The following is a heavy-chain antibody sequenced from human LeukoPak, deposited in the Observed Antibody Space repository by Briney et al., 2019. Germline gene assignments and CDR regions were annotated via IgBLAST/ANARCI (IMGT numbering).Heavy chain of an antibody. CDR1: GGSISSSSYY. CDR2: IYYSGST. CDR3: ARFPFWSGYLRSYYFDY. D-gene: IGHD3-3*01. V-gene: IGHV4-39*07. Sequence: PSETLSLTCTVSGGSISSSSYYWGWIRQPPGKGLEWIGSIYYSGSTYYNPSLKSRVTISVDTSKNQFSLKLSSVTAADTAVYYCARFPFWSGYLRSYYFDYWGQGTLVTVSS. J-gene: IGHJ4*02.